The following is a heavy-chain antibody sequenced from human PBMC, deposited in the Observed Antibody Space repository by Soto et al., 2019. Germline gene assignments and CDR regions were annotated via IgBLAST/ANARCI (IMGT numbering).Heavy chain of an antibody. CDR1: GFTLSDYA. Sequence: EAQLLESGGELVQPGGSLRLSCAASGFTLSDYAMTWVRQAPGKGLEWVSGITGSSEITYYADSVKGRFTISRDNSKNTVSLQMNGLRAEDSAIYYCARDCARTSCSVWKLWGQGTLVTVSP. D-gene: IGHD2-2*01. CDR3: ARDCARTSCSVWKL. V-gene: IGHV3-23*01. CDR2: ITGSSEIT. J-gene: IGHJ4*02.